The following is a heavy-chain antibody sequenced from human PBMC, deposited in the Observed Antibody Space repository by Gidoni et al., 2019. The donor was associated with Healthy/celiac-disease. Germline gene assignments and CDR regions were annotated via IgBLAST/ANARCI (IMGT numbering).Heavy chain of an antibody. Sequence: QVQLVQSGAEVKKPGASVEVSCKASGYTFTSYGISWVRQAPGQGLEWMGWISAYNGNTNYAQKLQGRVTMTTDTSTSTAYMELRSLRSDDTAVYYCARALGYDILTGYHTEINWFDPWGQGTLVTVSS. CDR2: ISAYNGNT. J-gene: IGHJ5*02. D-gene: IGHD3-9*01. CDR1: GYTFTSYG. V-gene: IGHV1-18*04. CDR3: ARALGYDILTGYHTEINWFDP.